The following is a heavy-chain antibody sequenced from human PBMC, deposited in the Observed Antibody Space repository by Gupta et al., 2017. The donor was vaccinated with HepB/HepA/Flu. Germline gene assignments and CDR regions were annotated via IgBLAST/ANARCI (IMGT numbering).Heavy chain of an antibody. J-gene: IGHJ5*02. Sequence: QLQLQESGPGLVKPSETLSLTCTVSGGSISTGYYFWGWIRQPPGKGLEWIGSIFYSGSTYYNPSLKSRVTISVDTSKNQFSLNLTSVTAADTAVYYCARQGRLVDPGNWFDPWGQGTLVTVSS. D-gene: IGHD2-15*01. V-gene: IGHV4-39*01. CDR1: GGSISTGYYF. CDR2: IFYSGST. CDR3: ARQGRLVDPGNWFDP.